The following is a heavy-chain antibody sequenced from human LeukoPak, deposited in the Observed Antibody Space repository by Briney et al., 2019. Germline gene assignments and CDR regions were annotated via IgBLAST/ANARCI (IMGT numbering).Heavy chain of an antibody. D-gene: IGHD3-3*01. Sequence: SETLSLTCSVSGASITSDYWSWIRQPPGKGLEWIGYVHHSGSTNYNPSLKSRVTISVDTSKNQFSLKLSSVTAADTAVYYCARLLRFLQRGWFDPWGQGTLVTVSS. J-gene: IGHJ5*02. V-gene: IGHV4-59*12. CDR3: ARLLRFLQRGWFDP. CDR1: GASITSDY. CDR2: VHHSGST.